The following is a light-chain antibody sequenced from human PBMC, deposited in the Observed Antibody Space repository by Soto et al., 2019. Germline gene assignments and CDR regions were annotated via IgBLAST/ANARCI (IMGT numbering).Light chain of an antibody. V-gene: IGKV3-20*01. J-gene: IGKJ2*01. Sequence: EIVLTQSPGTLSLSPGERATLSCRASQSVTSSYLAWYQQKPGQAPRLLIYGASSRATGIPDRFSGSGSGTDFTLAISRLEPEDLAVYYCQQYDSSPQTFGQGTKLEIK. CDR1: QSVTSSY. CDR2: GAS. CDR3: QQYDSSPQT.